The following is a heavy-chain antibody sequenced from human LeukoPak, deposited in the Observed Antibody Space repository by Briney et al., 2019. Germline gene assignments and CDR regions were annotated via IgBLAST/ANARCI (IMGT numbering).Heavy chain of an antibody. Sequence: GGSLRLSCAASGFTFSDFGMNWVRQAPGKGLEWVSSISAHSRYIYYADSVKGRFTISRDNDQSSLYLQMNSLRAEDSAVYFCARQYYDFWSGFYTADCYFDYWGRGTLVTVSS. CDR3: ARQYYDFWSGFYTADCYFDY. CDR1: GFTFSDFG. D-gene: IGHD3-3*01. J-gene: IGHJ4*02. CDR2: ISAHSRYI. V-gene: IGHV3-21*01.